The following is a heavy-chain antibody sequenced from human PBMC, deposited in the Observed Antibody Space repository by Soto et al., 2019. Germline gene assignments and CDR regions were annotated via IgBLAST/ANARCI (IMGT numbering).Heavy chain of an antibody. D-gene: IGHD1-26*01. CDR2: ISWNSGSI. V-gene: IGHV3-9*01. J-gene: IGHJ4*02. Sequence: PGGSLRLSCAASGFTFDDYAMHWVRQAPGKGLEWVSGISWNSGSIGYADSVKGRFTISRDNAKNSLYLQMNSLRAEDTALYYCARASLGIVGATDYWGQGTLVTVSS. CDR3: ARASLGIVGATDY. CDR1: GFTFDDYA.